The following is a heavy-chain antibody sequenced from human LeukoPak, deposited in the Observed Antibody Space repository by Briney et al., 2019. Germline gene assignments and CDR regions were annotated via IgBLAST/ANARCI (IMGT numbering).Heavy chain of an antibody. CDR1: GFTFSSYA. J-gene: IGHJ4*02. CDR3: AKSRSRTTVVTPGDY. D-gene: IGHD4-23*01. CDR2: ISGSGGST. V-gene: IGHV3-23*01. Sequence: GGSLRLSCAASGFTFSSYAMSWVRQAPGKGLEWVSAISGSGGSTYYADSVKGRFTISRDNSENTLYLQTNSLRAEDTAVYYCAKSRSRTTVVTPGDYWGQGTLVTVSS.